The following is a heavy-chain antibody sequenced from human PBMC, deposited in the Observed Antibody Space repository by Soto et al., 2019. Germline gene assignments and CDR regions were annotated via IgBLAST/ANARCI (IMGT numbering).Heavy chain of an antibody. D-gene: IGHD3-10*01. CDR3: ARGPPVLLWFGEWNFDY. J-gene: IGHJ4*02. Sequence: SETLSLTCAVYGGSFSGYYWSWIRQPPGKGLEWIGEINHSGSTNYNPSLKSRVTISVDTSKNQFSLKLSSVTAADMAVYYCARGPPVLLWFGEWNFDYWGQGTLVTVSS. CDR1: GGSFSGYY. CDR2: INHSGST. V-gene: IGHV4-34*01.